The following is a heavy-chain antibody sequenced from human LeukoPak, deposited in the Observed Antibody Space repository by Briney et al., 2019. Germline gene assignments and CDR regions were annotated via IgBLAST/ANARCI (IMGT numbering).Heavy chain of an antibody. V-gene: IGHV3-23*01. CDR1: GFTFSSYA. CDR2: ISGSGGST. D-gene: IGHD2-2*01. Sequence: PGGSLRLSCAASGFTFSSYAMSWVRQAPGRGLEWVSAISGSGGSTYYADSVKGRFTISRDNSKNTLYLQMNSLRAEDTAVYYCAKDQRYCSSTSCYPGYWGQGTLVTVSS. J-gene: IGHJ4*02. CDR3: AKDQRYCSSTSCYPGY.